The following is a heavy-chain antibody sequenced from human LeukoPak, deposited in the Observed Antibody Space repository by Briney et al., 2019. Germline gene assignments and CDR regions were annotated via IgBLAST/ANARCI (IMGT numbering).Heavy chain of an antibody. D-gene: IGHD1-1*01. V-gene: IGHV1-18*01. CDR2: ISVYNANT. J-gene: IGHJ4*02. CDR3: ARDHWQTPSYFDY. CDR1: GYRLINYG. Sequence: ASVNVSCKPSGYRLINYGISWVRQAPGQGLEWMGWISVYNANTNNAQKLQGRVTMTTDTPTSTAYMELRSLRSVDTAVYYCARDHWQTPSYFDYWGQGTLVTVSS.